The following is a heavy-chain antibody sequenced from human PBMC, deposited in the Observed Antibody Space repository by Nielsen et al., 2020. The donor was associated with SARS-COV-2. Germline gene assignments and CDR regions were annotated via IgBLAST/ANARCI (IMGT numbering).Heavy chain of an antibody. J-gene: IGHJ2*01. V-gene: IGHV3-13*04. Sequence: GESLKISCAASGFTFSSYDMHWVRQATGKGLEWVSAIGTAGDTYYPGSVKGRFTISRENSKNTLYLQMNSLRAEDTAVYYCAKDLRSGSYGDFDLWGRGTLVTVSS. D-gene: IGHD1-26*01. CDR2: IGTAGDT. CDR3: AKDLRSGSYGDFDL. CDR1: GFTFSSYD.